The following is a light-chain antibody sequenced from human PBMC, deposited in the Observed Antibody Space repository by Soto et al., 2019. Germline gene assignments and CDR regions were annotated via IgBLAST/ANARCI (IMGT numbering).Light chain of an antibody. CDR2: AAS. CDR1: QGISSY. J-gene: IGKJ3*01. V-gene: IGKV1-9*01. Sequence: DIQLTQSPSFLSASVGDRVTITCRASQGISSYLAWYQQKPGKAPKLLIYAASTLRSGVPSRFSGSGSGTEFTLTIISLQPEDFASYYCQQLFSYPLFTFGPGTKVDIK. CDR3: QQLFSYPLFT.